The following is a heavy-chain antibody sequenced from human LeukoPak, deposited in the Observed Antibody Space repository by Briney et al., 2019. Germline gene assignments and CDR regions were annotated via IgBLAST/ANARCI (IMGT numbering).Heavy chain of an antibody. CDR3: ARDMLGPAATYDY. CDR2: ISSTSTYI. D-gene: IGHD2-15*01. Sequence: GGSLRLSCVASGFTFSSYSMNWVRQAPGKGLEWVSLISSTSTYIYYADSVKGRFTISRDNAKNTLYLQMNSLRAEDTAVYACARDMLGPAATYDYWGQGTLVTVSS. J-gene: IGHJ4*02. CDR1: GFTFSSYS. V-gene: IGHV3-21*01.